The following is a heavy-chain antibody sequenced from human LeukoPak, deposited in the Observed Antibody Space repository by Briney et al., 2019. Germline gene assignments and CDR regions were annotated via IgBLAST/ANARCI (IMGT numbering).Heavy chain of an antibody. Sequence: PSETLSLTCAVYRGSFSGYYWSWIRQPPGKGLEWIGEIHHSGSTNYNPSLKSRVTISVDTSKNRFSLKLSSVTAADTAVYYCAREGDSSVYYDYWGQGTLVTVSS. CDR2: IHHSGST. D-gene: IGHD3-22*01. J-gene: IGHJ4*02. V-gene: IGHV4-34*01. CDR1: RGSFSGYY. CDR3: AREGDSSVYYDY.